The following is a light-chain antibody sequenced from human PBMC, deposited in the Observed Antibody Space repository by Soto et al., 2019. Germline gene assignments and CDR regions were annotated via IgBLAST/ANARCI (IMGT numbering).Light chain of an antibody. CDR1: SGSVSTSYY. J-gene: IGLJ3*02. Sequence: QTVVTQEPSFSVSPGGTVTLTCGLSSGSVSTSYYPSWYQQTPGQAPRTLMCSTNTRSSGVPDRFSGSILGNKAALTITGAQADDESDYYCVLYMGSGTWVFGGGTKLTVL. CDR3: VLYMGSGTWV. CDR2: STN. V-gene: IGLV8-61*01.